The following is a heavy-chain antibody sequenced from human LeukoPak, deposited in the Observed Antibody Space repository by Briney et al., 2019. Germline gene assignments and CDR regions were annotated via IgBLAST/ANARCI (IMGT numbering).Heavy chain of an antibody. V-gene: IGHV3-15*01. D-gene: IGHD6-13*01. CDR1: EFTFSNAW. CDR3: ANPAAGSLSFYYFDY. CDR2: IKSKIDGGTT. Sequence: PGGSLRLSCAASEFTFSNAWMSWVRQAPGKGLEWVGRIKSKIDGGTTDYAAPVKGRFTISRDDSKNTLYLQMNSLRAEDTAVYYCANPAAGSLSFYYFDYWGQGTLVTVSS. J-gene: IGHJ4*02.